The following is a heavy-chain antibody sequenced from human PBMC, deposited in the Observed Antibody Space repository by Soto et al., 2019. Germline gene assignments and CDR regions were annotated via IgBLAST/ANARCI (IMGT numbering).Heavy chain of an antibody. Sequence: SGPTLVNPTQTLTLTCTFSGCSLSTSGVGVGWIRQPPGKALEWLALIYWNDDKRYSPSLKSRLTITKDTSKNQVVLTMTNMDPVDTATYYCAHATPRGSGWYGEEFDYYYYYGMDVWGQGT. CDR3: AHATPRGSGWYGEEFDYYYYYGMDV. J-gene: IGHJ6*02. CDR2: IYWNDDK. CDR1: GCSLSTSGVG. D-gene: IGHD6-19*01. V-gene: IGHV2-5*01.